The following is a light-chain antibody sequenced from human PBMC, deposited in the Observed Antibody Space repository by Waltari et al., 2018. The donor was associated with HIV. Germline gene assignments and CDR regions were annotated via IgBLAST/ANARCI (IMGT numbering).Light chain of an antibody. Sequence: NFMLTQPHPGSYSPGKTVTTSCIRTGGSITSNYVQWYHRPPGGSPTTVIYEDDQRPSGVPGRFSGSINSASNSASLTISGLKPEDEADYYCQSSDRNNQVFGGGTKLTVL. V-gene: IGLV6-57*01. CDR2: EDD. CDR1: GGSITSNY. CDR3: QSSDRNNQV. J-gene: IGLJ3*02.